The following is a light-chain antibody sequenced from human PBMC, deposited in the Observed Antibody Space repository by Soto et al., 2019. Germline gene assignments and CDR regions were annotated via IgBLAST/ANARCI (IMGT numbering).Light chain of an antibody. J-gene: IGKJ4*01. CDR2: GAS. V-gene: IGKV3-15*01. CDR1: QSVSSN. CDR3: QQYNNWPIT. Sequence: EIVMTQSPATLSVSPGERATLCCRASQSVSSNLAWYQQKPGQAPRLLIYGASTRATGIPARFSGSGSGTEFTLTISILQSEDFAIYYCQQYNNWPITFGGGNKVEIK.